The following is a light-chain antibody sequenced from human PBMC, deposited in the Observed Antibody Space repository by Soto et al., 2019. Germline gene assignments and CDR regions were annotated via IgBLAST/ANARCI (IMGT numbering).Light chain of an antibody. J-gene: IGLJ2*01. Sequence: QSVLTQPPSASGTPGQRVTISCSGSSSNIGSNTVNWYHQLPGTAPKLLIYSSDQRPSGVPDRFSGSKSGTSASLAISGLQSGDEGDYYCAAWDDSLNGPVFGGGTKVTVL. CDR1: SSNIGSNT. CDR2: SSD. CDR3: AAWDDSLNGPV. V-gene: IGLV1-44*01.